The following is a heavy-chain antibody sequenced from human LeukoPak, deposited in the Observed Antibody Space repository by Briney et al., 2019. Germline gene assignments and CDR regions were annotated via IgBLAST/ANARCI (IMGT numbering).Heavy chain of an antibody. CDR2: ISYDGSNK. CDR1: GFTFSTYG. V-gene: IGHV3-33*05. CDR3: ARGSSSFDY. D-gene: IGHD6-13*01. Sequence: GRSLRLSCAASGFTFSTYGMYWVRQAPGKGLEWVAVISYDGSNKYYADSVKGRFTISRDNSKNKLYLQMNSLRAEDTAVYYCARGSSSFDYWGQGTLVTVSS. J-gene: IGHJ4*02.